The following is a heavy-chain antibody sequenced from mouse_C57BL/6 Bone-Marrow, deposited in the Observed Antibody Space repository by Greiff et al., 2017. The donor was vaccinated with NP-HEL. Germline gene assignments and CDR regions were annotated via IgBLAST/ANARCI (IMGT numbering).Heavy chain of an antibody. CDR3: ARREPCWFAY. CDR2: ILPGSGST. V-gene: IGHV1-9*01. J-gene: IGHJ3*01. Sequence: VKLQESGAELMKPGASVKLSCKATGYTFTGYWIEWVKQRPGHGLEWIGEILPGSGSTNYHEKFKGKATFTADTSSNTAYMQLSSLTTEDSAIYYCARREPCWFAYWGQGTLVTVSA. CDR1: GYTFTGYW.